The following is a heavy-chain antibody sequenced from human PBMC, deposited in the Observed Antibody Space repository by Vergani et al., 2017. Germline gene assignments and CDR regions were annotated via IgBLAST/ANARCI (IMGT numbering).Heavy chain of an antibody. Sequence: QVQLHQWGAGLLKTSETLSLTCAVSGAAFNSYQWTWIRQSPGMGLEWIGEIDDKGKSICNPTLKSRVTISVDNSKRHFSLHVTSVTAADSAMYYCVRRDFWVGPRTFDFWGAGTPVTVSS. CDR3: VRRDFWVGPRTFDF. CDR2: IDDKGKS. J-gene: IGHJ3*01. V-gene: IGHV4-34*01. D-gene: IGHD3-3*01. CDR1: GAAFNSYQ.